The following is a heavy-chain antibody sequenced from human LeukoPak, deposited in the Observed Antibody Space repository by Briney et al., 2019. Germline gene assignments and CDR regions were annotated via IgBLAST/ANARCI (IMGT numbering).Heavy chain of an antibody. D-gene: IGHD3-22*01. CDR3: AELGITMIEGV. V-gene: IGHV3-7*01. CDR2: INQDVSEK. CDR1: GFTFSSYW. J-gene: IGHJ6*04. Sequence: GGSLRLSCAASGFTFSSYWMTWVRQAPGKGLEWVANINQDVSEKYYVDSVKGRFTISRDNAKNSLYLQMNSLRAEDTAVYYCAELGITMIEGVWGKGTTVTISS.